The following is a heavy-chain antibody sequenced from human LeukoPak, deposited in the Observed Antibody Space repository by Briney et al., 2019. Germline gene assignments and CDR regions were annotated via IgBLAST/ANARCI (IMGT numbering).Heavy chain of an antibody. D-gene: IGHD2-2*01. V-gene: IGHV1-69*01. CDR3: AGGYCSSTSCYAPGFDP. CDR2: IIPIFGTA. J-gene: IGHJ5*02. CDR1: GGTFSSYA. Sequence: ASVKVSCKASGGTFSSYAISWVRQAPGQGLEWMGGIIPIFGTANYAQKFQGGVTITADESTSTAYMELSSLRSEDTAVYYCAGGYCSSTSCYAPGFDPWGQGTLVTVSS.